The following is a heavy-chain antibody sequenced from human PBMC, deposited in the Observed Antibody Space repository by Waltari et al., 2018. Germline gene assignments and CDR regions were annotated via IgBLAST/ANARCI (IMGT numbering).Heavy chain of an antibody. V-gene: IGHV1-24*01. D-gene: IGHD2-21*01. CDR1: GYPLTELS. Sequence: QVQLVQSGAEVKKPGASVKVSCKVSGYPLTELSMHWVRPAPGKGLEWRGGFDPEDGETIYAQKFQGRVTMTEDTSTDTAYMELSSLRSEDTAVYYCATGMWWSRLKNAFDIWGQGTMVTVSS. J-gene: IGHJ3*02. CDR2: FDPEDGET. CDR3: ATGMWWSRLKNAFDI.